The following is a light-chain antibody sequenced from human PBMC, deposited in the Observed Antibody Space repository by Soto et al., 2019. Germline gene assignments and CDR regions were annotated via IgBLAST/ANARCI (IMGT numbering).Light chain of an antibody. CDR1: QGIRDA. V-gene: IGKV1-17*01. CDR2: AAS. J-gene: IGKJ1*01. CDR3: LQHNSYPQT. Sequence: DIQMTQSPSSRSASVGARVTITCRASQGIRDALGWYQQKPGKAPKRLIYAASSLQSGVPSRFSGSGSGTEFTLTISSLQPEDFATYYCLQHNSYPQTFGQGTKVEIK.